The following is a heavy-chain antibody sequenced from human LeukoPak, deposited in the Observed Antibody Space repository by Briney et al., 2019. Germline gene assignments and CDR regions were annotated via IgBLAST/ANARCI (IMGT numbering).Heavy chain of an antibody. CDR2: IYYSGST. J-gene: IGHJ6*03. D-gene: IGHD1-1*01. CDR1: GGSISSSSYY. CDR3: ARGIGTQNYYYYYMDV. V-gene: IGHV4-39*07. Sequence: SETLSLTCTVSGGSISSSSYYWGWIRQPPGKGLEWIGSIYYSGSTNYNPSLKSRVTISVDTSKNQFSLKLSSVTAADTAVYYCARGIGTQNYYYYYMDVWGKGTTVTVSS.